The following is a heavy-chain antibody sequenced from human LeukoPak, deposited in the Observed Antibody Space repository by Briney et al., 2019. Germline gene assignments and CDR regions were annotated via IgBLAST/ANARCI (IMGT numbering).Heavy chain of an antibody. CDR3: ARQSNQYSSRWQKHHHFDY. CDR2: IYYSGST. J-gene: IGHJ4*02. CDR1: GGSISSYY. V-gene: IGHV4-59*08. Sequence: PSETLSLTCTVSGGSISSYYWSWIRQPPGKGLEWIGYIYYSGSTNYNPSLKSRVTISVDTSKNQFSLKLSSVTAADTAVYYCARQSNQYSSRWQKHHHFDYWGQGTLVTVSS. D-gene: IGHD6-13*01.